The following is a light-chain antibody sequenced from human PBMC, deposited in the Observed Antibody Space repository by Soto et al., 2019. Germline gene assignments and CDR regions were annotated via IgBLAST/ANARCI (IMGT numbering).Light chain of an antibody. Sequence: QSALTQPASASGSPGQSITISCTGTSSDVGGYNYVSWYQQHPGKAPKLMIYEVNNRPSGVSNRFSGSKSGNTASLTISGLQAEDEADYYCSSYTSSSTLGVFGGGTKLTVL. CDR1: SSDVGGYNY. CDR3: SSYTSSSTLGV. J-gene: IGLJ2*01. V-gene: IGLV2-14*01. CDR2: EVN.